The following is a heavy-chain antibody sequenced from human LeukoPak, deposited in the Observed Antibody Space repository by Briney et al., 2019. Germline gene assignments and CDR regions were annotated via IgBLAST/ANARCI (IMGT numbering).Heavy chain of an antibody. CDR2: IYHSGST. D-gene: IGHD3-3*01. CDR3: ARSVTDFWSGYYTFRYFDY. CDR1: GYSISSGYY. Sequence: SETLSLTCAVSGYSISSGYYWGRIRQPPGKGLEWIGSIYHSGSTYYNPSLKSRVTISVDTSKNQVSLKLSSVTAADTAVYYCARSVTDFWSGYYTFRYFDYWGQGTLVTVSS. V-gene: IGHV4-38-2*01. J-gene: IGHJ4*02.